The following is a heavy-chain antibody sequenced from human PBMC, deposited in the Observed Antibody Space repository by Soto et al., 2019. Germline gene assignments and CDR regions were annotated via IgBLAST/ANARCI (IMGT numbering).Heavy chain of an antibody. CDR3: VRVGRLGGY. V-gene: IGHV3-7*03. D-gene: IGHD3-16*01. CDR2: IKEDGSGK. CDR1: GFTFSSYW. J-gene: IGHJ4*02. Sequence: PGGSLRLSCTASGFTFSSYWMSWVRQAPGKGLGWVANIKEDGSGKYYVDSVKGRFSISRDNARNSLYLQMNSLRVEDTAVYYCVRVGRLGGYWRQGALVTVSS.